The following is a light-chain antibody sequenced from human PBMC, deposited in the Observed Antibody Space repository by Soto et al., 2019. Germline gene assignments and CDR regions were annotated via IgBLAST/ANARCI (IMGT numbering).Light chain of an antibody. Sequence: EVVMTQSPATLSVSPGETATLSCRASQSVSTNVAWFQQKPGQVPRLLIYGPSTRATGVPANFSGTGSGTEFSLTITYLQSEDFAVYYCQQYNKWPLTFVGGTKVEI. CDR1: QSVSTN. CDR3: QQYNKWPLT. J-gene: IGKJ4*01. CDR2: GPS. V-gene: IGKV3-15*01.